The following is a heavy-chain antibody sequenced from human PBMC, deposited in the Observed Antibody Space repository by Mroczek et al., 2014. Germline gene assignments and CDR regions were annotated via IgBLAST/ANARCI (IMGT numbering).Heavy chain of an antibody. J-gene: IGHJ6*02. CDR3: AKDRSNLVAYYYYGMDV. Sequence: QVQLVESGGGVVQPGRSLRLSCAASGFTFSSYGMHWVRQAPGKGLEWVAVISYDGSNKYYADSVKGRFTISRDNSKNTLYLQMNSLRAEDTAVYYCAKDRSNLVAYYYYGMDVWGQGTTVTVSS. D-gene: IGHD6-6*01. V-gene: IGHV3-30*18. CDR2: ISYDGSNK. CDR1: GFTFSSYG.